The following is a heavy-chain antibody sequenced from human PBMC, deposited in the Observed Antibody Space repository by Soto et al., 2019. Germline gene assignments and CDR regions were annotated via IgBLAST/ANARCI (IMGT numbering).Heavy chain of an antibody. CDR1: GFTFSSYA. V-gene: IGHV3-30-3*01. J-gene: IGHJ4*02. CDR3: ARDRSMIVVVISIFDY. CDR2: ISYDGSNK. D-gene: IGHD3-22*01. Sequence: GGSLRLSCAASGFTFSSYAMHWVRQAPGKGLEWVAVISYDGSNKYYADSVKGRFTISRDNSKNTLYLQMNSLRAEDTAVYYCARDRSMIVVVISIFDYWGQGTLVTVSS.